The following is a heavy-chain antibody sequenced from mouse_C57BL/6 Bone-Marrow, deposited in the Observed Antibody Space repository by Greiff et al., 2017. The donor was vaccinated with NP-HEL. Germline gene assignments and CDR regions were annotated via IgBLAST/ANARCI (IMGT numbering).Heavy chain of an antibody. CDR3: SRLDPRFAY. CDR1: GYTFTDYY. Sequence: VQLQQSGAELAKPGASVKISCKASGYTFTDYYINWVKQRPGQGLEWIGWIFPGSGSTYYNEKFKGKATLTVDKSYSTHYLLLSSLTSEDSAVYFCSRLDPRFAYWGQGTLVTVSA. CDR2: IFPGSGST. J-gene: IGHJ3*01. V-gene: IGHV1-75*01.